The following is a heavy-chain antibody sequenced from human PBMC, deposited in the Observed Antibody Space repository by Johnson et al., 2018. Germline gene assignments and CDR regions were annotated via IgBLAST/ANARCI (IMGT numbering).Heavy chain of an antibody. CDR1: GFVFSGFA. CDR2: IWYDGRQK. V-gene: IGHV3-33*01. J-gene: IGHJ6*02. CDR3: AREGNGDHGMDD. D-gene: IGHD4-17*01. Sequence: QVQLVESGGGVVQPGRSLRLSCAASGFVFSGFAMHWVRQPPGKGLEWVAIIWYDGRQKYYADFVKGRLTISRDNSKNIVYLEMSSLRVDDTAVYFCAREGNGDHGMDDWGQGTTVSVSS.